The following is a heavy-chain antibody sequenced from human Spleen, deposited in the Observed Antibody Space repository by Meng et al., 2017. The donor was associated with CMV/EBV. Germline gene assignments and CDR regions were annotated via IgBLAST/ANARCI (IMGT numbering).Heavy chain of an antibody. Sequence: GSLRLSCAVYSGSFSGYYWSWIRQPPGKGLEWIGEINYSGSTNYNPSLKSRVTISVDTSKNQFSLKLSSVTAADTAVYYCARGRQYSSSSRIPAPPIAVAGTRTYYYYYGMDVWGQGTTVTSP. CDR1: SGSFSGYY. D-gene: IGHD6-19*01. CDR2: INYSGST. J-gene: IGHJ6*02. V-gene: IGHV4-34*01. CDR3: ARGRQYSSSSRIPAPPIAVAGTRTYYYYYGMDV.